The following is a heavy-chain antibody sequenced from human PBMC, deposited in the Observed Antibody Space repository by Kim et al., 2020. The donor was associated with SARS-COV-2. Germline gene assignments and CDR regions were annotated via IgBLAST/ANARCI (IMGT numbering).Heavy chain of an antibody. Sequence: WGSLRLSCAASGFTFSSYAMSWVRQAPGKGLEWVSAINDRGDSTNYADSVKGRFTISRDNSKSTLYLQMNSLRTEDTAVYYCAKDLGIRNIAARPGYWGQGTLVTVSS. CDR3: AKDLGIRNIAARPGY. D-gene: IGHD6-6*01. CDR2: INDRGDST. V-gene: IGHV3-23*01. CDR1: GFTFSSYA. J-gene: IGHJ4*02.